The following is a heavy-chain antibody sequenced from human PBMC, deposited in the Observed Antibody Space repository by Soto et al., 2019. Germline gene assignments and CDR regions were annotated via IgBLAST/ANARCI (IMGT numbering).Heavy chain of an antibody. D-gene: IGHD6-13*01. J-gene: IGHJ4*02. CDR1: GFTFSDHY. CDR3: VSATYNSNWNLDY. CDR2: SRNKANSYTT. V-gene: IGHV3-72*01. Sequence: EVQLVESGGGLVQPGGSLRLSCSASGFTFSDHYIDWVRQAPGKGLEWVGRSRNKANSYTTEYAASVKGRFTVSRDDSKSSVFLQMNSLKTEDTAVYYCVSATYNSNWNLDYWGQGTLVTVSS.